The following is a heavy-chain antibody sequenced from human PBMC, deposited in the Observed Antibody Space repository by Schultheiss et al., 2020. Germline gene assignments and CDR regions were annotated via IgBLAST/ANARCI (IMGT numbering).Heavy chain of an antibody. CDR3: ARTGGRSVTTGPNYYFDY. D-gene: IGHD4-17*01. Sequence: SETLSLTCTVSGGSISSSSYYWGWIRQSPGKGLEWIGDINHRGTTSYNPSLKSRVTISGKTSKSQFSLKLSSVTAADTAVYYCARTGGRSVTTGPNYYFDYWGQGTLVTVSS. V-gene: IGHV4-39*07. J-gene: IGHJ4*02. CDR1: GGSISSSSYY. CDR2: INHRGTT.